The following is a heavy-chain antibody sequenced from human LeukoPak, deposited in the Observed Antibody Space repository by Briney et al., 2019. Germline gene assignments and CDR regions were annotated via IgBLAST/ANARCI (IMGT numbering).Heavy chain of an antibody. J-gene: IGHJ4*02. CDR2: IYSGDSDT. Sequence: GESLKISCKGSGYSFTSYWIGWVRQMPGKGLEWMGIIYSGDSDTRYSPSFQGQVTISADKSISTAYLQWSSLKASDTAMYYCARHLKPYYYDSSGYYYYWGQGTLVTVSS. D-gene: IGHD3-22*01. CDR3: ARHLKPYYYDSSGYYYY. V-gene: IGHV5-51*01. CDR1: GYSFTSYW.